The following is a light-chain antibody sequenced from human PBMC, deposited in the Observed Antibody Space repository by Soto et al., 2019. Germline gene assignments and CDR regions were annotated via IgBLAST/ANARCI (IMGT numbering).Light chain of an antibody. CDR3: AAWDDSAYV. CDR1: SSTIGSNT. J-gene: IGLJ1*01. CDR2: SNN. V-gene: IGLV1-44*01. Sequence: QSVLTQPPSASGTPGQRVTISCSGSSSTIGSNTVNWYQQLPGTAPKLLIYSNNQRPSGVPDRLSGSKSGTSASLAISGLQSDDEADYYCAAWDDSAYVFGTGTKVTVL.